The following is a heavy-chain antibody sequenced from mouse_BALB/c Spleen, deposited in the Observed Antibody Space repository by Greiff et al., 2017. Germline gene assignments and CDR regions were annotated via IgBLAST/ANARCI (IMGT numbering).Heavy chain of an antibody. CDR1: GFTFTDYY. J-gene: IGHJ4*01. Sequence: DVKLQESGGGLVQPGGSLRLSCATSGFTFTDYYMSWVRQPPGKALEWLGFIRNKANGYTTEYSASVKGRFTISRDNSQSILYLQMNTLRAEDSATYYCARVYGRNYYAMDYWGQGTSVTVSS. CDR3: ARVYGRNYYAMDY. V-gene: IGHV7-3*02. CDR2: IRNKANGYTT. D-gene: IGHD2-1*01.